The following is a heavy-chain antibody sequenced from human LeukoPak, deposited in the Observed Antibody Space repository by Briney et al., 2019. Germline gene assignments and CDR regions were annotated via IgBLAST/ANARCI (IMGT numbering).Heavy chain of an antibody. D-gene: IGHD6-13*01. CDR1: GFTLSNYW. Sequence: GGSLRLSCAASGFTLSNYWMHWVRHTPGKGLVWVSHINGDGRSTSYADSVKGRFTISRDNAKNTLYLQMNSLRAEDTAVYYCAKKGSSSFDYWGQGTLVTVSS. CDR2: INGDGRST. J-gene: IGHJ4*02. CDR3: AKKGSSSFDY. V-gene: IGHV3-74*01.